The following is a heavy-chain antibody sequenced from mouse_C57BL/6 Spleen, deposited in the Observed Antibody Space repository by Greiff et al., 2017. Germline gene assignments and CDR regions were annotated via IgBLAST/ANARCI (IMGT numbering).Heavy chain of an antibody. CDR3: AREGAYGSSLFDY. CDR1: GYTFTSYW. D-gene: IGHD1-1*01. J-gene: IGHJ2*01. Sequence: QVQLQQPGAELVKPGASVKLSCTASGYTFTSYWMHWVKQRPGQGLEWIGMIHPNSGSTNYNEKFKSKATLTVDKSSSTAYMQLSSLTSEDSAVYYCAREGAYGSSLFDYWGQGTTLTVSS. V-gene: IGHV1-64*01. CDR2: IHPNSGST.